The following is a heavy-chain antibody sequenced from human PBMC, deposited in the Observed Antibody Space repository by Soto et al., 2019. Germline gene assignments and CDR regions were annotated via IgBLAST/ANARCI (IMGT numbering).Heavy chain of an antibody. CDR3: ARGECSSNYCFTRWALDI. CDR2: INDSGST. V-gene: IGHV4-61*01. D-gene: IGHD2-2*01. CDR1: GGSFKSGSYS. J-gene: IGHJ3*02. Sequence: SETLSLTCTVSGGSFKSGSYSWNWIRQPPGKGLEWIGEINDSGSTNYKPSLKSRVTISADTSKKQFSLNVTSVTAADTAVYYCARGECSSNYCFTRWALDIWGQGTVVTV.